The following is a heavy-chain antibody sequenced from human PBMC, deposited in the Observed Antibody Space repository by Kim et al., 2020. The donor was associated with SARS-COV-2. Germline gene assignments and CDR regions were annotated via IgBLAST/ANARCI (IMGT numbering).Heavy chain of an antibody. CDR3: ATLRGSGDSSLDY. Sequence: ASVKVSCKTSGYMFTTYYIHWVRQAPGQGLEWMGIINPSGETTNYAQKFQGRVTMTRDTSTSTVYMELSSLISEDTAVYYCATLRGSGDSSLDYWGQGTLVTVSS. V-gene: IGHV1-46*01. J-gene: IGHJ4*02. CDR2: INPSGETT. D-gene: IGHD2-15*01. CDR1: GYMFTTYY.